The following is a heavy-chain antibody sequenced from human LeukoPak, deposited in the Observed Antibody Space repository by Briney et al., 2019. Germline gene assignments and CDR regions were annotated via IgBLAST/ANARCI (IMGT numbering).Heavy chain of an antibody. V-gene: IGHV3-43*02. CDR3: AKDRDTTGFHH. Sequence: GGSLRLSCAASGFTFDYYAMHWVRQAPGKGLEWVSFVTGDGGGTYYADSVRGRFTISRDNNENSLYLQMNNLRIEDTALYYCAKDRDTTGFHHWGQGTLVTVSS. CDR2: VTGDGGGT. D-gene: IGHD2-8*01. CDR1: GFTFDYYA. J-gene: IGHJ4*02.